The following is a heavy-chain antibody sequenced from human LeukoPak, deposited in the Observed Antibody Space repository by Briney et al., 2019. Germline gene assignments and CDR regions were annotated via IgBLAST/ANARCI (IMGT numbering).Heavy chain of an antibody. CDR1: GYSFTNYW. CDR3: VRQRYDSSGYQDAFDI. Sequence: GESLKISCKGSGYSFTNYWIGWVRQMPGKGLEWMGIIYPGDSHTRYSPSFQGQVTISADKSISTAYLQWSSLKASDTAMYYCVRQRYDSSGYQDAFDIWGQGTMVTVSS. CDR2: IYPGDSHT. J-gene: IGHJ3*02. D-gene: IGHD3-22*01. V-gene: IGHV5-51*01.